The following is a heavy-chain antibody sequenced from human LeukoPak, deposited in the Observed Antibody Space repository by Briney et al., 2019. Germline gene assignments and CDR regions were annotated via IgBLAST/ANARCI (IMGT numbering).Heavy chain of an antibody. D-gene: IGHD3-3*01. CDR3: AKDNIMELLPKGPFDY. Sequence: GGSLRLSCAASGFPFSSHAMGWVRHAPGQALESVLEITVSSGTTYYADSVKGRSNISSDNSKNTVYLQMNSLRAEDTAMYYCAKDNIMELLPKGPFDYWGQATLVTVSS. CDR1: GFPFSSHA. V-gene: IGHV3-23*01. J-gene: IGHJ4*02. CDR2: ITVSSGTT.